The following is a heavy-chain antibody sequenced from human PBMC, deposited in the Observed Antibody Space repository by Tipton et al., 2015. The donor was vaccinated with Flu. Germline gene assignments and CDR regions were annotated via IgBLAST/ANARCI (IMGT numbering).Heavy chain of an antibody. CDR3: AREGGAYCTNGVCYL. CDR2: INPSGGST. D-gene: IGHD2-8*01. CDR1: GYTFTSYY. Sequence: QSGPEVKKPGASVKVSCKASGYTFTSYYMHWVRQAPGQGLEWMGIINPSGGSTSYAQKFQGRVTMTRDTSTSTVYMELSSLRSEDTAVYYCAREGGAYCTNGVCYLWGQGTLVTVSS. V-gene: IGHV1-46*01. J-gene: IGHJ4*02.